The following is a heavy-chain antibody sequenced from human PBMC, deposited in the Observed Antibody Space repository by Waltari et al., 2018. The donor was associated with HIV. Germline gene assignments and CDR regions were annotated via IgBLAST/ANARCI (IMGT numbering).Heavy chain of an antibody. D-gene: IGHD6-19*01. CDR2: IYWNDDK. Sequence: QITLKESGPTLVKPTQTLTLTCTFSGFSLSTSGVGVGWIRQPPGKALEWLALIYWNDDKRYSPSLKSRLTITKDTSKNQVVLTMTNMDPVDTATYYCAHFYDYYHLKQEHIAVENWFDPWGQGTLVTVSS. CDR3: AHFYDYYHLKQEHIAVENWFDP. CDR1: GFSLSTSGVG. V-gene: IGHV2-5*01. J-gene: IGHJ5*02.